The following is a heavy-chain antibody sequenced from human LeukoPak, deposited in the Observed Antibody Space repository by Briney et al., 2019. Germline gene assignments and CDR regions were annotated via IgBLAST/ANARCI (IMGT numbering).Heavy chain of an antibody. D-gene: IGHD2-2*03. J-gene: IGHJ4*02. Sequence: GGSLRLSCAASGFTFSSYGMRWVREAPGKGVERGAVIWYDESNKSYADSVKGRFTISRDNSTNTLYLQMNSLRAEATAVYYCARGTGYCSSTSCPRAYFDYWGQGTLVTVSS. CDR2: IWYDESNK. CDR1: GFTFSSYG. V-gene: IGHV3-33*01. CDR3: ARGTGYCSSTSCPRAYFDY.